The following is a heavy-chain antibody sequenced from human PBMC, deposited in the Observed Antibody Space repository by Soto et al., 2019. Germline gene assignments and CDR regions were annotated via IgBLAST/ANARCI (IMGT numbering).Heavy chain of an antibody. Sequence: QVQLVQSGAEVKKPGASVKVSCKASGYTFTSYAMHWVRQAPGQRLEWMGWINAGNGNTKYSQKFQGRVTITRDTSASTAYMELSSLRSEDTAVYYCARESIAVAGTNWFDPWGQGTLVTVSS. CDR2: INAGNGNT. V-gene: IGHV1-3*01. CDR3: ARESIAVAGTNWFDP. J-gene: IGHJ5*02. CDR1: GYTFTSYA. D-gene: IGHD6-13*01.